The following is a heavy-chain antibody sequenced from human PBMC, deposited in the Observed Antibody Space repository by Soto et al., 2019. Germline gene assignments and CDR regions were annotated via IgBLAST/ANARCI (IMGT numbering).Heavy chain of an antibody. CDR1: GFTFSSYG. CDR2: IWYDGSNR. D-gene: IGHD5-18*01. Sequence: GGSLRLSCAASGFTFSSYGMHWVRQAPGKGLEWVAIIWYDGSNRYYADSVKGRFTISRDNSENTLYLQMNSLRAEDTAVYYCARDFGYSLDRWGQGTLVTVSS. CDR3: ARDFGYSLDR. V-gene: IGHV3-33*01. J-gene: IGHJ5*02.